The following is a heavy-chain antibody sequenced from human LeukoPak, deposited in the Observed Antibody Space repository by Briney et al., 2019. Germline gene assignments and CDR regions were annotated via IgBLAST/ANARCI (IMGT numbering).Heavy chain of an antibody. V-gene: IGHV3-48*02. J-gene: IGHJ3*02. Sequence: PGGSLRLSCEASGITFSSYSMNWVRQAPGKGLEWVSDISSSGSTIYYADSVKGRFTISRDNAKNSLNLQMNSLRDEDTAVYYCARVTYYYDSGGYHGAFDIWGQGTMVTVSS. CDR2: ISSSGSTI. D-gene: IGHD3-22*01. CDR1: GITFSSYS. CDR3: ARVTYYYDSGGYHGAFDI.